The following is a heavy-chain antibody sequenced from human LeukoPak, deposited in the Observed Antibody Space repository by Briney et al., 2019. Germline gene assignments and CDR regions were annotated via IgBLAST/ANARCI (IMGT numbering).Heavy chain of an antibody. CDR2: IFSGGDT. CDR3: MRQGLGGAGR. V-gene: IGHV3-66*02. D-gene: IGHD6-19*01. CDR1: GFTVSSNY. Sequence: GGSLRLSCAASGFTVSSNYMSWVRQAPGKGLEWVSVIFSGGDTSYADSVKGRFTISRDSSKNTLFLQMNSLTPEDTAVYYCMRQGLGGAGRWGQGTLVTVSS. J-gene: IGHJ4*02.